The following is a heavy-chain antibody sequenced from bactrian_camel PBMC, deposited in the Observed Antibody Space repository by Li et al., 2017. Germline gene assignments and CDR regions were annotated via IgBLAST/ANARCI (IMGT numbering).Heavy chain of an antibody. CDR1: KYTYAPNC. CDR3: AAFLAY. J-gene: IGHJ4*01. CDR2: IHVDGSIT. Sequence: HVQLVESGGGSVQAGGSLTLACEVSKYTYAPNCMAWFRQAPGKDREGIATIHVDGSITYWADSVKGRFTISRDNAKNTLYLQMASLKTEDTAMYYCAAFLAYWGQGTQVTVS. V-gene: IGHV3S1*01. D-gene: IGHD6*01.